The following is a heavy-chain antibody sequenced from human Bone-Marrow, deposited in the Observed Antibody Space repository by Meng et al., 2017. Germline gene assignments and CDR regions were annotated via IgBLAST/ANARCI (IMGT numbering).Heavy chain of an antibody. CDR3: ARGGWELLRGWFDP. J-gene: IGHJ5*02. CDR2: ISSNGGST. V-gene: IGHV3-64*01. CDR1: GFTFSSYA. D-gene: IGHD1-26*01. Sequence: GALRLSCAASGFTFSSYAMHWVRQAPGKGLEYVSAISSNGGSTYYANSVKGRFTISRDNSKNTLYLQMGSLRAEDMAVYYCARGGWELLRGWFDPWGQGTLVTVSS.